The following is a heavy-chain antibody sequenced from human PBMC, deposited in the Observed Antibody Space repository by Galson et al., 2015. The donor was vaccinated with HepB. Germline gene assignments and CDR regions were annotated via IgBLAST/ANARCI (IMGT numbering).Heavy chain of an antibody. V-gene: IGHV3-23*01. CDR3: AKGGLSNYYYMDV. D-gene: IGHD3-16*01. CDR1: GFTFSSYA. Sequence: SLRLSCAASGFTFSSYAMNWVRQAPGKGLEWVSSISAGGHSTYHADSVKGRFTISRDNSKNTLFLQMNSLRAEDTAVYYCAKGGLSNYYYMDVWGKGTTVTVSS. J-gene: IGHJ6*03. CDR2: ISAGGHST.